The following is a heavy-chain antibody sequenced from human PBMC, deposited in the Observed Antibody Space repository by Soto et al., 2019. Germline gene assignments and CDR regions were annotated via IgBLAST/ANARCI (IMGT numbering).Heavy chain of an antibody. J-gene: IGHJ4*02. CDR3: ARREIQGPIDY. D-gene: IGHD1-26*01. CDR2: IYYSGTT. CDR1: GYSISSSNW. Sequence: PSETLSLTCAVSGYSISSSNWWGWIRQPPGKEMEWIGYIYYSGTTYYNPSLKSRVTMSVDTSKNQFSLKLTSVTAVDTAVYYCARREIQGPIDYWGQGTLVTVSS. V-gene: IGHV4-28*01.